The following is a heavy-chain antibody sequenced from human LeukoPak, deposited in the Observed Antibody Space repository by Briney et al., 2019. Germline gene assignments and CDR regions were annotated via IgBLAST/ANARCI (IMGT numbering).Heavy chain of an antibody. V-gene: IGHV3-64*01. CDR2: ISSSGGST. D-gene: IGHD1-26*01. J-gene: IGHJ1*01. CDR1: GFSFSSYT. CDR3: ARRGSYSAEYFQH. Sequence: LSGGSLRLSCAASGFSFSSYTMHWVRQAPGKGLEYVLAISSSGGSTYYVNSVKGRFTISRDNSKNTLYLQMGSLRAEDMAVYYCARRGSYSAEYFQHWGQGTLVTVSS.